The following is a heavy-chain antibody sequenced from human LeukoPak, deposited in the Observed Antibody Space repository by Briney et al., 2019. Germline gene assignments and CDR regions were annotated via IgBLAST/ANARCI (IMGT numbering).Heavy chain of an antibody. V-gene: IGHV3-21*01. CDR1: GFTFSSYA. D-gene: IGHD2-2*01. CDR3: ARGYCSSTSCYANNY. Sequence: GGSLRLSCAASGFTFSSYAMSWVRQAPGKGLEWVSSISSSSSYIYYADSVKGRFTISRDNAKNSLYLQMNSLRAEDTAVYYCARGYCSSTSCYANNYWGQGTLVTVSS. CDR2: ISSSSSYI. J-gene: IGHJ4*02.